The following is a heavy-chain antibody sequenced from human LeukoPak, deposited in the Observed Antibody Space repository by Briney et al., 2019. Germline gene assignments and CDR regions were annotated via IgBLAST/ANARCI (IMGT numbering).Heavy chain of an antibody. V-gene: IGHV3-30*02. CDR3: AKIAVADHYYYYGMDV. J-gene: IGHJ6*02. CDR2: IRYDGSNE. CDR1: GFTFSSYG. Sequence: GGSLRLSCAASGFTFSSYGMHWGRQAPGKGLEWVAFIRYDGSNEYYADSVKGRFTISRDKSKNTLSLQMNGLRVEDTAVYYCAKIAVADHYYYYGMDVWGQGTTVTVSS. D-gene: IGHD6-19*01.